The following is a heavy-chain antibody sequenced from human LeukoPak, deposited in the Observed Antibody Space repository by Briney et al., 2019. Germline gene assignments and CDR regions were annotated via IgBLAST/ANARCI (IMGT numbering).Heavy chain of an antibody. Sequence: PSGTLSLTCTVSGGSISSSSYYWGWIRQPPGKGLEWIGSIYYSGSTYYNPSLKSRVTISVDTSKNQFSLKLSSVTAADTAVYYCARLGSGSGWYKVIDYWGQGTLVTVSS. CDR1: GGSISSSSYY. CDR3: ARLGSGSGWYKVIDY. J-gene: IGHJ4*02. V-gene: IGHV4-39*01. D-gene: IGHD6-19*01. CDR2: IYYSGST.